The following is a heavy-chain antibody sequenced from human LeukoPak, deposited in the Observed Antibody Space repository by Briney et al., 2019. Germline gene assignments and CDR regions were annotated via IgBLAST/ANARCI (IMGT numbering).Heavy chain of an antibody. CDR2: IYYSGST. CDR3: AREVRSYGDFDY. Sequence: SETLSLTCTVSGGSISSSSYYWGCIRQPPGKGLEWIGSIYYSGSTYYNPSLKSRDTISVDTSKNQFSLKLSSVTAADTAVYYCAREVRSYGDFDYWGQGTLVTVSS. V-gene: IGHV4-39*07. J-gene: IGHJ4*02. CDR1: GGSISSSSYY. D-gene: IGHD4-17*01.